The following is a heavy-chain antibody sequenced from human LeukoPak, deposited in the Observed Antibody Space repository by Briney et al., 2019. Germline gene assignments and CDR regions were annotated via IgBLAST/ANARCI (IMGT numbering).Heavy chain of an antibody. Sequence: GGSLRLSCAASGFTFSSYAMSWVRQAPGKGLEWVSAISGSGGSTYYADSVKGRFTISGDNSKNTLYLQMNSLRAEDTAVYYCAKDLSIYGDLNFDYWGQGTLVTVSS. D-gene: IGHD4-17*01. CDR3: AKDLSIYGDLNFDY. J-gene: IGHJ4*02. CDR1: GFTFSSYA. CDR2: ISGSGGST. V-gene: IGHV3-23*01.